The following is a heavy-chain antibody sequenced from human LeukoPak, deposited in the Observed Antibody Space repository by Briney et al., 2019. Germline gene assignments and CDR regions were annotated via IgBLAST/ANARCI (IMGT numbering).Heavy chain of an antibody. V-gene: IGHV1-69*13. CDR3: ARDRISTIAARPRIVFDY. J-gene: IGHJ4*02. Sequence: ASGKVSCKASGGTFSSYAISWVRQAPGQGLEWMGGIIPIFGTANYAQKFQGRGTITADESTSTAYMDLSILRSEDTAVYYCARDRISTIAARPRIVFDYWGQGTLVTVSS. CDR2: IIPIFGTA. CDR1: GGTFSSYA. D-gene: IGHD6-6*01.